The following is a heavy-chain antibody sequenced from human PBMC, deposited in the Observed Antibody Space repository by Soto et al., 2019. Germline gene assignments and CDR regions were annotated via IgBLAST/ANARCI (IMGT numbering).Heavy chain of an antibody. V-gene: IGHV3-23*01. J-gene: IGHJ5*02. CDR2: ISGSGGST. CDR3: AKGMSVEWLPRGFDP. D-gene: IGHD3-3*01. Sequence: PGGSLRLSCAASGFTFSSYAMSWVRQAPGKGLEWVSAISGSGGSTYYADSVKGRFTISRDNSKNTLYLQMNSLRAEDTAVYYCAKGMSVEWLPRGFDPWGQGTLVTVSS. CDR1: GFTFSSYA.